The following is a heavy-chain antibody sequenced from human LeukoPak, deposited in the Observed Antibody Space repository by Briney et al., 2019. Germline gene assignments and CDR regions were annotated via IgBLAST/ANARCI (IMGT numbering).Heavy chain of an antibody. J-gene: IGHJ5*02. CDR2: IFYTGNT. Sequence: SETLSLTCTVSGGSISSYYWSWIRQPPGKGLEWIGNIFYTGNTGYNPSLKSRVTISVDTSKNQFSLKLSSVIAADTAVYYCARGGYYGSGNDFRFDPWGQGTLVTVSS. V-gene: IGHV4-59*01. CDR1: GGSISSYY. D-gene: IGHD3-10*01. CDR3: ARGGYYGSGNDFRFDP.